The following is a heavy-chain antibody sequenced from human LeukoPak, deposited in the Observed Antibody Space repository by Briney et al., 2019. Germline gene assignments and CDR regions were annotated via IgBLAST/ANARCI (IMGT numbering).Heavy chain of an antibody. CDR2: IYTSGST. V-gene: IGHV4-61*02. Sequence: SETLSLTCTVSGGSISSGTYYWSWIRQPAGKGLEWIGRIYTSGSTNYNPSLKSRVTISVDTSKNQFSLKLSSVTAADTAVYYCARAPDSGSYQWGYWGQGTLVTVSS. CDR1: GGSISSGTYY. J-gene: IGHJ4*02. CDR3: ARAPDSGSYQWGY. D-gene: IGHD1-26*01.